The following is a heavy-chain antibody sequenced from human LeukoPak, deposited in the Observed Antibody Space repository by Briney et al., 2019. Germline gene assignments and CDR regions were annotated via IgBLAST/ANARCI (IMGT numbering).Heavy chain of an antibody. CDR1: GFTFSSYS. CDR3: ARGGDGYAAFDY. D-gene: IGHD5-24*01. Sequence: PGGSLRLSCAASGFTFSSYSMNWVRQAPGKGLEWVSSISSSSSYIYYADSVKGRFTISRDNAKNSLYLQMNSLRAEDTAVYYCARGGDGYAAFDYWGQGTLVTVSS. J-gene: IGHJ4*02. CDR2: ISSSSSYI. V-gene: IGHV3-21*01.